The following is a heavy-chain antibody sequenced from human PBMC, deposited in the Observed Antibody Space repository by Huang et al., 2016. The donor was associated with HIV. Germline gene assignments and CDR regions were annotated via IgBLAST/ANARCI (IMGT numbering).Heavy chain of an antibody. Sequence: QLRESGPGLVTPSETLSLTCSASGTSMTSSTFYWGWFRQPPGRGLEWSGSVYFTGKTYYNPSLKIRVTISRDTANKQYSMRLTSVTAADTAVYFCAREVRSVDTDRPDGYYYRGLDVWGQGTTVIVSS. V-gene: IGHV4-39*02. J-gene: IGHJ6*02. CDR1: GTSMTSSTFY. CDR3: AREVRSVDTDRPDGYYYRGLDV. D-gene: IGHD2-2*03. CDR2: VYFTGKT.